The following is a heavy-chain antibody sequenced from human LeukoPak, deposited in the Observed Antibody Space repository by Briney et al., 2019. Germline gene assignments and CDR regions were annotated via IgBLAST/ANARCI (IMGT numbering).Heavy chain of an antibody. CDR1: GFTFSSYE. CDR2: ISSSGSTI. J-gene: IGHJ6*02. Sequence: PGGSLRLSCAASGFTFSSYEMNWVRQAPGKGLEWVSYISSSGSTIYYADSVKGRFTISRDNAKNSLYLQMNSLRAEDTAVYYCARDFGLHPKVIYGMDVWGQGTTVTVSS. CDR3: ARDFGLHPKVIYGMDV. D-gene: IGHD3-16*01. V-gene: IGHV3-48*03.